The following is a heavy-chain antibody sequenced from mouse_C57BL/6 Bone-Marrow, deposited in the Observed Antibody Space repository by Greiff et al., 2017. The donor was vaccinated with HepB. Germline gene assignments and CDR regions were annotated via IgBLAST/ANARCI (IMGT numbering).Heavy chain of an antibody. J-gene: IGHJ2*01. CDR3: AEAYYGREDYFDY. D-gene: IGHD1-1*01. V-gene: IGHV1-55*01. CDR1: GYTFTSYW. CDR2: IYPGSGST. Sequence: QVHVKQPGAELVKPGASVKMSCKASGYTFTSYWITWVKQRPGQGLEWIGDIYPGSGSTNYNEKFKSKATLTVDTSSSTAYMQLSSLTSEDSAVYYCAEAYYGREDYFDYWGQGTTLTVSS.